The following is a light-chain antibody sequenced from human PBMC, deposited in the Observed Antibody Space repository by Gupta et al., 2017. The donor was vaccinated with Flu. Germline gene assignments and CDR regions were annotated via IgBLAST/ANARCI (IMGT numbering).Light chain of an antibody. J-gene: IGKJ2*01. CDR2: GAS. CDR1: QTIRGTS. Sequence: VLTQSPGALFLSPGERATLSCRASQTIRGTSLAWYQQRPGQAPRLLIYGASTRPPGVPERFSGSGSATDFTLTISRLEPEDFAFYYCQHSRISPPGSTFGRGTKVEIK. CDR3: QHSRISPPGST. V-gene: IGKV3-20*01.